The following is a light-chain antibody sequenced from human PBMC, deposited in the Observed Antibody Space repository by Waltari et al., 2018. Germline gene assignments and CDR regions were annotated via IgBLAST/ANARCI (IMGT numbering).Light chain of an antibody. CDR2: DTS. CDR3: LLFYSGARV. V-gene: IGLV7-46*01. J-gene: IGLJ2*01. Sequence: QAVVTQEPSLTVSPGGTVTLTCGSSTGAVSSGHYPYWFQQKPGQAPRTLLYDTSNKHSWTPARFSGSLLGGKAALTLSGAQPEDGAEYYCLLFYSGARVFGGGTKLTVL. CDR1: TGAVSSGHY.